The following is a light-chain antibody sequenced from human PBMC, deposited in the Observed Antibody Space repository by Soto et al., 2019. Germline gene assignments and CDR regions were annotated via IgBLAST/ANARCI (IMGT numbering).Light chain of an antibody. V-gene: IGLV1-40*01. CDR1: SSHIGATYD. CDR2: GNS. J-gene: IGLJ1*01. CDR3: QAFDSTLNASYV. Sequence: QSVLTQPPSVSGAPGQRVTISCAGSSSHIGATYDIHWYQQLPGAAPRLLIYGNSNRPSGVPDRFAGSKSGTSASLAIIGLRVEDEGIYYCQAFDSTLNASYVFGSGTKVTVL.